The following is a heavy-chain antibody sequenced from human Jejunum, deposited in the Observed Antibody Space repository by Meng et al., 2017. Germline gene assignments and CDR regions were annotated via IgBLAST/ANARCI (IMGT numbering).Heavy chain of an antibody. D-gene: IGHD3-10*01. CDR3: LRGRDY. Sequence: QGALGGSGGCVVPPWESPSLSCAASGFNFTNYGMPWVRQAPGKGLEWVAVIWHDGSKVFYADSVRGRFTISRDNSHNTVDLQMNSVRVDDTAVYFCLRGRDYWGQGTLVTVSS. CDR2: IWHDGSKV. CDR1: GFNFTNYG. J-gene: IGHJ4*02. V-gene: IGHV3-33*01.